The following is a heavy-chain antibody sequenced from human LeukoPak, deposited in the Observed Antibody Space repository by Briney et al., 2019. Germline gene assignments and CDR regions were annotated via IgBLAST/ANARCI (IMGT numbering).Heavy chain of an antibody. J-gene: IGHJ4*02. CDR3: AKDQQVGAAAYYFDS. V-gene: IGHV3-30*18. CDR1: GFTFSRYG. D-gene: IGHD6-13*01. CDR2: IANVGKDK. Sequence: SGRSLRLSCAASGFTFSRYGLHWVRQAPGKGLEWVAVIANVGKDKKYADSVKGRLTISRDNSKSTLYLQMNSLRAEDTAVYYCAKDQQVGAAAYYFDSWGQGTLVTVSS.